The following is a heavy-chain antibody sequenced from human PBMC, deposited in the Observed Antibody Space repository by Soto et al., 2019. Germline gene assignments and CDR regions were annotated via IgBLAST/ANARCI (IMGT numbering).Heavy chain of an antibody. Sequence: QVQLVQSGAEVKKPGSSVKVSCKAPGGTFSSYAISWVRQAPGQGLEWMGGIIPIFGTAKYAQKFQGRVTITAVESTCMGQMEVRRLRSEDTAMNFCVRLKVGSIMLDIYYNYYYCLGDWVQGTTVTVSS. J-gene: IGHJ6*02. CDR2: IIPIFGTA. V-gene: IGHV1-69*01. CDR3: VRLKVGSIMLDIYYNYYYCLGD. CDR1: GGTFSSYA. D-gene: IGHD2-2*01.